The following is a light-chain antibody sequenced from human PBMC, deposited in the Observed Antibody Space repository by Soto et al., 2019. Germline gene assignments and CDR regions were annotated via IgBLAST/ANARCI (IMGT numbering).Light chain of an antibody. CDR1: QAINNY. CDR2: AAS. CDR3: QKHNSAPPVT. J-gene: IGKJ3*01. Sequence: DIQMNQSPSSLSASVGDRVTISCRASQAINNYLAWYQQKPGKAPKLLIYAASTLQSRVPSRFSGSGSGTDFTLTISSLQPEDVATYYCQKHNSAPPVTFGPGTKVGV. V-gene: IGKV1-27*01.